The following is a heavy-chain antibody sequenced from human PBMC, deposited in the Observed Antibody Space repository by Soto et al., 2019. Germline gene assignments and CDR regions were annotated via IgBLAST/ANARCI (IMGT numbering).Heavy chain of an antibody. CDR2: IYYSGSA. D-gene: IGHD5-18*01. V-gene: IGHV4-39*01. J-gene: IGHJ4*02. CDR1: CGSISGRVYY. CDR3: VIGYPSVGFDY. Sequence: SETLSITCTNSCGSISGRVYYWGWIRQPPGKGLEWIGNIYYSGSASYNPSLKSRGTISVDTSKNQVSLKLSSVTAADTAVYICVIGYPSVGFDYWRQG.